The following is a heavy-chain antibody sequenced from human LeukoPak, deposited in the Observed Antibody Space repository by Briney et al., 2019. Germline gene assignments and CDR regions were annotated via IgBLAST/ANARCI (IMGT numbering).Heavy chain of an antibody. V-gene: IGHV3-33*01. Sequence: GGSLRLSCAASGFTFSSYGMHWVRQAPGKGLEWVAVIWYDGSNKYYADSVKGRFTISRDNSKNTLHLQMNSLRAEDTAVYYCARAFGYSSSWNYFDYWGQGTLVTVSS. J-gene: IGHJ4*02. D-gene: IGHD6-13*01. CDR3: ARAFGYSSSWNYFDY. CDR2: IWYDGSNK. CDR1: GFTFSSYG.